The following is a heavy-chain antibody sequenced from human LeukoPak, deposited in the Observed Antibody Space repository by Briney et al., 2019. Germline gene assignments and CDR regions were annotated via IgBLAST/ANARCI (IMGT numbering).Heavy chain of an antibody. J-gene: IGHJ6*02. CDR3: AREKWEPPYYYYGMDV. CDR2: IYYSGST. Sequence: NPSQTLSLTCTVSGGSISSGGYYWSWIRQHPGKGLEWIGYIYYSGSTYYNPSLKSRVTISVDTSKNQFSLKLSSVTAADTAVYYCAREKWEPPYYYYGMDVWGQGTTVTVSS. CDR1: GGSISSGGYY. V-gene: IGHV4-31*03. D-gene: IGHD1-26*01.